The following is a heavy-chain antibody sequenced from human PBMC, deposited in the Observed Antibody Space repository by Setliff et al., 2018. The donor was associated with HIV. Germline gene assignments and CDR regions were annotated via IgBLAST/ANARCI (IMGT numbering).Heavy chain of an antibody. V-gene: IGHV4-61*01. Sequence: PSDTLTLTCTVSGDSVSSASYYWSWIRQPPGKGLEWIGYIYYSGTTKYNPSLKSRVTISVDTSKNQFSLKLSSVTAADTAVYYCASEAWTSYRSSSGYYYYYMDVWGKGTTVTVSS. CDR2: IYYSGTT. J-gene: IGHJ6*03. CDR3: ASEAWTSYRSSSGYYYYYMDV. D-gene: IGHD6-6*01. CDR1: GDSVSSASYY.